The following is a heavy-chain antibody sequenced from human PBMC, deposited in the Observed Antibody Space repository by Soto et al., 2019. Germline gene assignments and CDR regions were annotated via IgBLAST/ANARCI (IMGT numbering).Heavy chain of an antibody. J-gene: IGHJ3*02. Sequence: QVQLQESGPGLVKPSETLSLTCTVSGGSISSYYWNWIRQPPGKGLEWIGYIYYSGSTNYNPSLTSRATISVAPSRNQFSLKLSSVTAADTAVYYFARRRGGVLDIWGQGTMVTVSS. CDR2: IYYSGST. CDR1: GGSISSYY. D-gene: IGHD3-10*01. CDR3: ARRRGGVLDI. V-gene: IGHV4-59*08.